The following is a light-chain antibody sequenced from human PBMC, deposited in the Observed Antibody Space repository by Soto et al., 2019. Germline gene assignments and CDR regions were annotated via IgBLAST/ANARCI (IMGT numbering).Light chain of an antibody. J-gene: IGLJ1*01. Sequence: QSALTQPPSASGSPGQSVTIPCAGTSTDVGEYNYVSWYQQHPGKVPKIIIHDVTKWPSGVPDRFSGSKSGNTASLTISGLLPEDEADYYCCSYAGTFTWVFGTGTKVTVL. V-gene: IGLV2-11*01. CDR3: CSYAGTFTWV. CDR2: DVT. CDR1: STDVGEYNY.